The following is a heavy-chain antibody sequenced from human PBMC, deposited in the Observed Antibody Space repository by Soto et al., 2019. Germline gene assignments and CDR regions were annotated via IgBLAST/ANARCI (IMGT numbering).Heavy chain of an antibody. J-gene: IGHJ4*02. V-gene: IGHV1-69*13. CDR1: GGTFSSYA. CDR3: ARGLTKSGSYYAAFGGFDY. Sequence: GASVKVSCKASGGTFSSYAISWVRQAPGQGLEWMGGIIPIFGTANYAQKFQGRVTITADESTSTAYMELSSLRSEDTAVYYCARGLTKSGSYYAAFGGFDYCGQGTLVTVSS. CDR2: IIPIFGTA. D-gene: IGHD1-26*01.